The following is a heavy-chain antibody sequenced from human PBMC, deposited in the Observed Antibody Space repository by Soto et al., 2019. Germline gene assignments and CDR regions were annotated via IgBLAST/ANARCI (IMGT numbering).Heavy chain of an antibody. D-gene: IGHD3-3*01. CDR3: AKDIYYDFWSGYLDV. V-gene: IGHV3-23*01. Sequence: EVQLLESGGGLVQPGGSLRLSCAASGFTFSSYAMSWVRQAPGKGLEWVSAISGSGGSTYYADSVKGRFTISRDNSKNTLYLQMNSLRAEDTAVYHCAKDIYYDFWSGYLDVWGKGTTVTVSS. CDR1: GFTFSSYA. J-gene: IGHJ6*04. CDR2: ISGSGGST.